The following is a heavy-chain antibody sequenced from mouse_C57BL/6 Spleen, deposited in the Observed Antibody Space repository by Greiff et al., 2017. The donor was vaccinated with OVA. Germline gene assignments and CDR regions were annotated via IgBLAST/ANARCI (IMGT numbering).Heavy chain of an antibody. Sequence: ESGPGMVKPSQSLSLTCTVTGYSITSGYDWHWIRHFPGNKLEWMGYISYSGSTNYNPSLKSRISITHDTSKNHFFLKLNSVTTEDTATYYCARGPNSLYAMDYWGQGTSVTVSS. J-gene: IGHJ4*01. CDR1: GYSITSGYD. CDR3: ARGPNSLYAMDY. D-gene: IGHD4-1*01. CDR2: ISYSGST. V-gene: IGHV3-1*01.